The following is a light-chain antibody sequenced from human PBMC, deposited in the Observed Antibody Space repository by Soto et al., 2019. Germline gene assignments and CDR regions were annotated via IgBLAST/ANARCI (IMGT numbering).Light chain of an antibody. J-gene: IGKJ4*01. CDR3: QQSYSTPPT. V-gene: IGKV1-39*01. Sequence: DIQMTQAPSSLSASVGDRVTITCRASQSISSYLNWYQQKPGKAPKLLIYAASSLQSGVPSRFSGSGSGTDFTLPISSLQPADFATYYCQQSYSTPPTFGGGTKVDIK. CDR1: QSISSY. CDR2: AAS.